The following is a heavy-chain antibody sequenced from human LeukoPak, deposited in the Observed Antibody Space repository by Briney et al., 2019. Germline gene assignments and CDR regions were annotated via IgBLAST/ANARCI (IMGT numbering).Heavy chain of an antibody. CDR3: ATVTDAMVRGVTVNY. CDR2: MNPNSGNT. V-gene: IGHV1-8*01. J-gene: IGHJ4*02. Sequence: ASVKVSCKASGYTFTSYDINWVRQATGQGLEWMGWMNPNSGNTGYAQKFQGRVTMTRNTSISTAYMELSSLRSEDTAVYYCATVTDAMVRGVTVNYWGQGTLVTVSS. D-gene: IGHD3-10*01. CDR1: GYTFTSYD.